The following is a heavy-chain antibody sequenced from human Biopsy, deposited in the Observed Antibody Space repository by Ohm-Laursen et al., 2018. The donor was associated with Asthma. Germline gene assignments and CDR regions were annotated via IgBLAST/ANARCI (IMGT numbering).Heavy chain of an antibody. Sequence: SLRLSCAASGFTFRSYAMHWVRQAPGKGLEWLAVGGSYSDRGLKYYADSVNGRFTVSRDDSKNTLYLQMNSLRPDDTAVYYCARDVMEWYLPAFDFWGQGTLVTVSS. CDR1: GFTFRSYA. CDR2: GGSYSDRGLK. D-gene: IGHD3-3*01. J-gene: IGHJ4*02. CDR3: ARDVMEWYLPAFDF. V-gene: IGHV3-30-3*01.